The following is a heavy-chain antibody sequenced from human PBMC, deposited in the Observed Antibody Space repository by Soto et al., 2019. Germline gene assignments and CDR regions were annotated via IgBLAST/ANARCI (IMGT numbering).Heavy chain of an antibody. CDR2: IYYSGST. J-gene: IGHJ4*02. Sequence: QVQLQESGPGLVKPSETLSLTCTVSGGSISTYYWSWIRQPPGKGLEWIGYIYYSGSTNYNPSLKSRVTMSVDTSMNQFSLKLSSVTAAVTAVYYCARSGYYDSSGYYYYYWGQGTLVTVSS. V-gene: IGHV4-59*01. D-gene: IGHD3-22*01. CDR3: ARSGYYDSSGYYYYY. CDR1: GGSISTYY.